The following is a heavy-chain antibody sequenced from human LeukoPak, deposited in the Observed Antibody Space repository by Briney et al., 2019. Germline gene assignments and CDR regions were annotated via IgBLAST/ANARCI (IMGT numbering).Heavy chain of an antibody. V-gene: IGHV1-18*01. J-gene: IGHJ4*02. CDR2: ISAYNGNT. D-gene: IGHD5-12*01. CDR3: ARDRHTTYSGSDSLDY. CDR1: GYTFTSYG. Sequence: ASVKVSCKASGYTFTSYGISWVRQAPGQGLEWMGWISAYNGNTNYAQKLQGRVTMTTDTSTSTAYMEMRSLRSDDTAVYYCARDRHTTYSGSDSLDYWGQGTLVTVSS.